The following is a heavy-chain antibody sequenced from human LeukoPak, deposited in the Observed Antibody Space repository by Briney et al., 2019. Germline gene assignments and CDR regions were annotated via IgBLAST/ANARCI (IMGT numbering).Heavy chain of an antibody. CDR1: GFTFSSYA. J-gene: IGHJ4*02. Sequence: PGGSLRLSCAASGFTFSSYAMSWVRQAPGKGLEWASAISGSGGSTYYADSVKGRFTISRDNSKNTLYLQMNSLRAEDTAVYYCAKLYMVRGGYYFDYWGQGTLVTVSS. CDR2: ISGSGGST. D-gene: IGHD5-18*01. CDR3: AKLYMVRGGYYFDY. V-gene: IGHV3-23*01.